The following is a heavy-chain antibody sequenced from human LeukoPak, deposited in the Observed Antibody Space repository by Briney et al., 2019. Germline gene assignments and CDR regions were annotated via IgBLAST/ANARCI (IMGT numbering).Heavy chain of an antibody. V-gene: IGHV1-2*02. D-gene: IGHD3-3*01. Sequence: GASVKVSCKASGYTFTGYYMHWVRQAPGQGLEWMGWINPNSGGTNYAQKFQGRVTMTRDTSISTAYMELSRLRSDDTAVYYCARARRITIFGVVKLKDAFDIWGQGTVVTVSS. CDR3: ARARRITIFGVVKLKDAFDI. CDR2: INPNSGGT. CDR1: GYTFTGYY. J-gene: IGHJ3*02.